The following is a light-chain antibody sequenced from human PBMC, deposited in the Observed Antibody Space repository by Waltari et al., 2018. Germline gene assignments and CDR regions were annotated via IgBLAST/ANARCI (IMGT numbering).Light chain of an antibody. CDR2: WAS. J-gene: IGKJ4*01. CDR3: QQYYSSPLT. V-gene: IGKV4-1*01. CDR1: QSVLFSFNNQHC. Sequence: IVMTQSPDSLAVSLGERATINCNSRQSVLFSFNNQHCLAWYQQKPGQPPQLLISWASSRESGVPDRFSGSGSGTDFTLTISSLQAEDVAVYYCQQYYSSPLTFGGGTKVEIK.